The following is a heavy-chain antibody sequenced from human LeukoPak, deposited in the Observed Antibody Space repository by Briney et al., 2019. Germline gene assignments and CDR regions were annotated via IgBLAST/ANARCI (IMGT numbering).Heavy chain of an antibody. D-gene: IGHD2-21*01. J-gene: IGHJ4*02. CDR2: IYYSGST. CDR1: GGSISSSSYY. Sequence: SETLSLTCTVSGGSISSSSYYWGWIRQPPGKGLEWIGSIYYSGSTYYNPSLKSRVTISVDTSKNQFSLKLSSVTAADTAVYYCARGSRQIVVVILDYWGQGTLVTVSS. CDR3: ARGSRQIVVVILDY. V-gene: IGHV4-39*01.